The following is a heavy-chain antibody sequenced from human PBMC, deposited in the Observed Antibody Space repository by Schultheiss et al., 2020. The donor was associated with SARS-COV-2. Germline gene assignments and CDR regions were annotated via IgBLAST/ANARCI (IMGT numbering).Heavy chain of an antibody. CDR2: INQDGSEK. D-gene: IGHD1-7*01. Sequence: GESLKISCAASGFTFSSYSMNWVRQAPGKGLEWVANINQDGSEKYYVDSVKGRFTISRDNAKNSLYLQMNSLRAEDTAIYYCAGGNARGWNFGNYAMDVWGQGTTVTVSS. J-gene: IGHJ6*02. CDR3: AGGNARGWNFGNYAMDV. V-gene: IGHV3-7*04. CDR1: GFTFSSYS.